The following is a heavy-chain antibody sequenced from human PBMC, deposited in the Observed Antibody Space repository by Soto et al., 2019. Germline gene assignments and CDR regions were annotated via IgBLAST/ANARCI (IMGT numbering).Heavy chain of an antibody. J-gene: IGHJ4*02. D-gene: IGHD3-10*01. V-gene: IGHV3-30*18. Sequence: GGSLRLSCAASGFTFSSYGMHWVRQAPGKGLEWVAVISYDGSNKYYADSVKGRFTISRDNSKNTLSLQMNSLRAEDTAVYYCAKGGELLWFGELLTPFDYWGQGTLVTVSS. CDR2: ISYDGSNK. CDR1: GFTFSSYG. CDR3: AKGGELLWFGELLTPFDY.